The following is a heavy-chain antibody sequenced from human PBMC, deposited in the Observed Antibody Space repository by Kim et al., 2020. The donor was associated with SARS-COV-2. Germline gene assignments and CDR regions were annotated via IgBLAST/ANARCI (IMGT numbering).Heavy chain of an antibody. CDR2: ILSSGST. D-gene: IGHD3-10*01. Sequence: GPGWIGSILSSGSTTYNPSLQSRLTISVETSKNQFSLELSSVTAADTAVYYCARDPLRELTLLGDYYDYYGMDVWGQGTTVTVSS. J-gene: IGHJ6*02. CDR3: ARDPLRELTLLGDYYDYYGMDV. V-gene: IGHV4-39*07.